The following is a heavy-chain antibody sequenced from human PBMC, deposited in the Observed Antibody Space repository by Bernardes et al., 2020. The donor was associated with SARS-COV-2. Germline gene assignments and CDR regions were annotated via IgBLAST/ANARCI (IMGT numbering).Heavy chain of an antibody. CDR3: AKERRYNSAWYPIQFDY. J-gene: IGHJ4*02. V-gene: IGHV3-23*01. D-gene: IGHD6-19*01. CDR1: GFTFSSYA. CDR2: ITGSDGTT. Sequence: GGSLRLSCAASGFTFSSYAMTWVRQAPGKGLEWVSAITGSDGTTYYADSVKGRFTISRDNSKNTLYLQMNSLRAEDTAVYYCAKERRYNSAWYPIQFDYWGQGTLVNVSS.